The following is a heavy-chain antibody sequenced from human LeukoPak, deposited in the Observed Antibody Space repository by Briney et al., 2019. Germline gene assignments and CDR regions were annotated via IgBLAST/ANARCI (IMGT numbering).Heavy chain of an antibody. CDR2: ISRSGATT. Sequence: GRSLRLSCAASGFTFNNYAMDRVRQAPGKGLEWVSLISRSGATTYYADSVKGRFTISRDNSRNTLYLQMTSLRAEDTAVYYCARDPGDRWFFDLWGRGTLVTVSS. D-gene: IGHD7-27*01. J-gene: IGHJ2*01. CDR3: ARDPGDRWFFDL. CDR1: GFTFNNYA. V-gene: IGHV3-23*01.